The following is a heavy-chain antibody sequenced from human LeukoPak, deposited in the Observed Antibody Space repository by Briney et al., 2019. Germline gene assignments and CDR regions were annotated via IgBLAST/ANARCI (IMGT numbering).Heavy chain of an antibody. CDR1: GGSVSDYY. V-gene: IGHV4-59*02. CDR2: IYYSGST. CDR3: ARGTTHKGKNWFDP. J-gene: IGHJ5*02. D-gene: IGHD2-15*01. Sequence: SETLSLTCTISGGSVSDYYWSWIRQPPGKGLEWIGYIYYSGSTNYNPSLKSRVTISVDTSKNQFSLKLSSVTAADTAVYYCARGTTHKGKNWFDPWGQGTLVTVSS.